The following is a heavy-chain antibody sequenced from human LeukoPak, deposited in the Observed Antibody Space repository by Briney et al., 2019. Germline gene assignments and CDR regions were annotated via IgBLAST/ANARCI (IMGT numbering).Heavy chain of an antibody. V-gene: IGHV3-11*06. CDR3: ARDTEYSGYDWTY. CDR2: ISSSSSYT. Sequence: GGSLRLSCAASGFTFSDYYMSWIREAPGKGLEWVSYISSSSSYTNYADSVKGRFTISRDNAKNSLYLQMNSLRAEDTAVYYCARDTEYSGYDWTYWGQGTLVTVSS. CDR1: GFTFSDYY. J-gene: IGHJ4*02. D-gene: IGHD5-12*01.